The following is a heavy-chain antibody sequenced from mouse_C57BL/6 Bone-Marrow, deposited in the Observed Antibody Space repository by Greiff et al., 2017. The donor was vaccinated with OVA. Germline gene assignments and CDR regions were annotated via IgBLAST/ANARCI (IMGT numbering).Heavy chain of an antibody. Sequence: VHLVESGAELVKPGASVKLSCKASGYTFTEYTIHWVKQRSGQGLEWIGWFYPGSGSIKYNEKFKDKATLTADKSSSTVYMELSRLTSEDSAVYFCARHEALGRPFAYWGQGTLVTVSA. V-gene: IGHV1-62-2*01. CDR1: GYTFTEYT. J-gene: IGHJ3*01. CDR3: ARHEALGRPFAY. D-gene: IGHD4-1*01. CDR2: FYPGSGSI.